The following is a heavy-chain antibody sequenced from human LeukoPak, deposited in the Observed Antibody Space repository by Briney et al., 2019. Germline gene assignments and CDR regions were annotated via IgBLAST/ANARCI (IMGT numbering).Heavy chain of an antibody. J-gene: IGHJ4*02. D-gene: IGHD2-2*01. V-gene: IGHV3-48*03. CDR2: ISSSGSTI. CDR1: GFTFSSYE. Sequence: QTGGSLRLSCAASGFTFSSYEMNWVRQAPGKGLEWVSYISSSGSTIYYADSVKARFSISRDNSVNTLYLQMNSLRPEDTAVYYCAKQGLVPATAGDWGQGTLVTVSS. CDR3: AKQGLVPATAGD.